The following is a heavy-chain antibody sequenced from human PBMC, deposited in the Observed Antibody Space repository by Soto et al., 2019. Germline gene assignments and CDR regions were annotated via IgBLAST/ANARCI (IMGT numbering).Heavy chain of an antibody. J-gene: IGHJ6*02. CDR2: INHSGST. D-gene: IGHD2-15*01. V-gene: IGHV4-34*01. CDR3: ARFWGIIVVGSYGMDV. CDR1: GGSFSGYY. Sequence: SETLSLTCAVYGGSFSGYYWSWIRQPPGKGLEWIGEINHSGSTNYNPSLKSRVTISVDTSKNQFSLKLSSVTAADTAVYYCARFWGIIVVGSYGMDVWGQGTTVTVSS.